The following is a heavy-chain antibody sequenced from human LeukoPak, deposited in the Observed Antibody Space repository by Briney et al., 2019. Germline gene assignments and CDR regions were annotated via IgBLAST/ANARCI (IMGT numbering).Heavy chain of an antibody. Sequence: QTGGSLRLSCAASGFTFSSYAMSWVRQAPGKGLEWVSAISGSGGSTYYADSVKGRFTISRDNSKNTLYLQMNSLRAEDTAVYYCAKDSPSAGTTTPGGYYYGMDVWGQGTTVTVSS. V-gene: IGHV3-23*01. CDR3: AKDSPSAGTTTPGGYYYGMDV. CDR1: GFTFSSYA. J-gene: IGHJ6*02. D-gene: IGHD6-13*01. CDR2: ISGSGGST.